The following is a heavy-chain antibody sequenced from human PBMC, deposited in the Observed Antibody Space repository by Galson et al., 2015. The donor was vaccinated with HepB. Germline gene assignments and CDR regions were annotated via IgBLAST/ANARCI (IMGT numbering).Heavy chain of an antibody. Sequence: SLTCAVYGGSFSGYYWSWIRQPPGKGLEWIGEINHSGSTNYNPSLKSRVTISVDTSKNQFSLKLSSVTATDTAAYYCARGNVLMVYAIHQTWSDPWGQGTLVTVSS. CDR3: ARGNVLMVYAIHQTWSDP. J-gene: IGHJ5*02. D-gene: IGHD2-8*01. CDR2: INHSGST. CDR1: GGSFSGYY. V-gene: IGHV4-34*01.